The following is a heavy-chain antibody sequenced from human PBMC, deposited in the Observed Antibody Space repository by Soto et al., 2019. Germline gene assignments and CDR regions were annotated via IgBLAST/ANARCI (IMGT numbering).Heavy chain of an antibody. CDR3: AAESGLWSVDY. Sequence: SVKVSCKASGFTFTSSAVQWVRQARGQRLEWIGWIVVGSGNTNYAQKFQERVTITRDMSTSTAYMELSSLRSEGTAVYYCAAESGLWSVDYWGQGTLVTVSS. J-gene: IGHJ4*02. D-gene: IGHD2-21*01. CDR2: IVVGSGNT. CDR1: GFTFTSSA. V-gene: IGHV1-58*01.